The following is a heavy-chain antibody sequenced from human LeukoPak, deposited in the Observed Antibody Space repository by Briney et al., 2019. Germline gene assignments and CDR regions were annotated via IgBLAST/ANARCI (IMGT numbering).Heavy chain of an antibody. CDR3: ARGGGIAAAGSIGGFDY. V-gene: IGHV3-21*01. CDR1: GFTFSSYS. Sequence: GGSLRLSCAASGFTFSSYSMNWVRQAPGKGLEWVSSISSSSSYIYYADSVKGRFTISRDNAKNSLYLQMNSLRAEDTAVYYCARGGGIAAAGSIGGFDYWGQGTLVTVSS. D-gene: IGHD6-13*01. CDR2: ISSSSSYI. J-gene: IGHJ4*02.